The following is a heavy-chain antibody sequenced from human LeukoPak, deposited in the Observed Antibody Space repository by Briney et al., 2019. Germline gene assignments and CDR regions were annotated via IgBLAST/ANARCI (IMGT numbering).Heavy chain of an antibody. Sequence: PSETLSLTCAVYGGSFSGYYWSWIRQPPGKGLEWIGEINHSGSTNYNPSLKSQVNISVDTSKNPLSLKLSSVTAAATAVYYCARVASDYGGNSVWFDPWGQGTLVTVSS. J-gene: IGHJ5*02. V-gene: IGHV4-34*01. CDR1: GGSFSGYY. D-gene: IGHD4-23*01. CDR3: ARVASDYGGNSVWFDP. CDR2: INHSGST.